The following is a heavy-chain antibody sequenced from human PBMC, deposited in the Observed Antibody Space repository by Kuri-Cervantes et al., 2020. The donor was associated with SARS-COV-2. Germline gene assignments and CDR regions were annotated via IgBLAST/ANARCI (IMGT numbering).Heavy chain of an antibody. J-gene: IGHJ6*03. V-gene: IGHV4-4*07. CDR3: ARDRMWEPNRYYYYYYYMDV. CDR1: GGSISSYY. Sequence: GSLRLSCTVSGGSISSYYWSWIRQPAGKGLEWIGRIYTSGSTNYNPSLKSRITMSVDTSKNQFSLKLSSVTAADTAVYYCARDRMWEPNRYYYYYYYMDVWGKGTTVTVSS. CDR2: IYTSGST. D-gene: IGHD1-26*01.